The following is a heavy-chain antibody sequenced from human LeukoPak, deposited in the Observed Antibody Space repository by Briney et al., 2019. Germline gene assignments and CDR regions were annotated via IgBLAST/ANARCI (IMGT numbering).Heavy chain of an antibody. D-gene: IGHD5-12*01. Sequence: PSQTLSLTCTVSGGSISSGSYYWSWIRQPAGKGLEWIGRIFTSGSTNYNPSLKSRVTISVDTSKNQFSLKLSSVTAADTAVYYCAREWLRNTDYWGQGTLVIVSS. V-gene: IGHV4-61*02. CDR2: IFTSGST. J-gene: IGHJ4*02. CDR1: GGSISSGSYY. CDR3: AREWLRNTDY.